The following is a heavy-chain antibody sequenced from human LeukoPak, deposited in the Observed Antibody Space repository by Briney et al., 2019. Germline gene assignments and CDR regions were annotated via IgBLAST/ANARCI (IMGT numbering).Heavy chain of an antibody. D-gene: IGHD1-1*01. CDR3: AGAPFGTAYY. J-gene: IGHJ4*02. CDR1: GGTFSSYA. Sequence: VASVKVSCKASGGTFSSYAISWVRQAPGQGLEWMGGIIPIFGTANYAQKFQGRVTITADKSTSTAYMELSSLRSEDTAGYYCAGAPFGTAYYWGQGTLVTVSS. CDR2: IIPIFGTA. V-gene: IGHV1-69*06.